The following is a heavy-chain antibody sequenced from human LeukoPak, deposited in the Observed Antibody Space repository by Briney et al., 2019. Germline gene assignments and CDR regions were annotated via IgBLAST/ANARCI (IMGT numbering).Heavy chain of an antibody. CDR1: GGSMSNSSYY. CDR3: ARGDYDILTGYYRSWFDP. Sequence: PSETLSLTCTVSGGSMSNSSYYWGWIRQPPGKGLEWIGSIYHSGSTYYNPSLKSRVTISVDTSKNQFSLKLSSVTAADTAVYYCARGDYDILTGYYRSWFDPWGQGTLVTVSS. D-gene: IGHD3-9*01. CDR2: IYHSGST. J-gene: IGHJ5*02. V-gene: IGHV4-39*07.